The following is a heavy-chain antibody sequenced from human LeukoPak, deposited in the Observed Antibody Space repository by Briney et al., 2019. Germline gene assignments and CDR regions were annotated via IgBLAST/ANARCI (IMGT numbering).Heavy chain of an antibody. D-gene: IGHD3-3*01. V-gene: IGHV4-34*01. Sequence: ESSETLSLTCAVYGGSFSGYYWSWIRQPPGKGLEWIGEINHSGSTNYNPSLKSRVTISVDTSKNQFSLKLSSVTAADTAVYYCARDRNSGVTVFGVPRGGRFDPWGQGTLVTVSS. J-gene: IGHJ5*02. CDR2: INHSGST. CDR1: GGSFSGYY. CDR3: ARDRNSGVTVFGVPRGGRFDP.